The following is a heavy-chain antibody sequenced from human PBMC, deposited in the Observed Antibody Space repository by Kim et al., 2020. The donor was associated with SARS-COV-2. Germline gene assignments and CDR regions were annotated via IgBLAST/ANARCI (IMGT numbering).Heavy chain of an antibody. CDR3: AKSRLEVVAVTRGYDY. Sequence: GGSLRLSCAASGFTFSSYAMSWVRQAPGKGLEWVSAISGSCGSTYYADSVKGRFTISRDNSKNTLYLQMNSLRAEDTAVYYCAKSRLEVVAVTRGYDYWGQGTLVTVSS. CDR2: ISGSCGST. D-gene: IGHD2-15*01. J-gene: IGHJ4*02. V-gene: IGHV3-23*01. CDR1: GFTFSSYA.